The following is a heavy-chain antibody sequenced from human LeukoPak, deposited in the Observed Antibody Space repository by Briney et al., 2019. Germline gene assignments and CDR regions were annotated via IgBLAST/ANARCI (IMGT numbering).Heavy chain of an antibody. CDR3: ATWPGGWYGEDS. Sequence: QSGGSLRLSCAASGFTVSSNLMGWVRQAPGKGLEWVSVIYGGGSTYYADSVKGRFTISRDTSKNTLHLQMNSLRAEDTAVYYCATWPGGWYGEDSWGQGTLVTVSS. CDR2: IYGGGST. CDR1: GFTVSSNL. D-gene: IGHD6-19*01. J-gene: IGHJ4*02. V-gene: IGHV3-53*01.